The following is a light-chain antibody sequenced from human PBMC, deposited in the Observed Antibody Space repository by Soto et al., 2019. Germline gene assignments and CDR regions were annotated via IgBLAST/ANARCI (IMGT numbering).Light chain of an antibody. CDR2: AAS. CDR3: QQYNQWPRGT. CDR1: QNVRSN. J-gene: IGKJ1*01. V-gene: IGKV3-15*01. Sequence: EIVMAQSPATLSVSPGERATLSSRASQNVRSNLAWYQQKPGQAPRLLIYAASTRATGIPARFSGSGSGTEFTLTISSLQSEDFTLYYCQQYNQWPRGTFGQGTKVDI.